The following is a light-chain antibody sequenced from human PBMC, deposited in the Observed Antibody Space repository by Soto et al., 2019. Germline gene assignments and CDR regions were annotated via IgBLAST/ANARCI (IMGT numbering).Light chain of an antibody. CDR3: QQYSDWPPEYT. CDR1: QSVGSK. J-gene: IGKJ2*01. CDR2: GVS. Sequence: EIVLTQSPATLSVSLGEGATLSCRASQSVGSKLAWYQQKPGQAPRLLIFGVSTRANGVPARFSGSGSGTDFSLTIRSLEYEDFAVYYCQQYSDWPPEYTFGQGTKPDIK. V-gene: IGKV3-15*01.